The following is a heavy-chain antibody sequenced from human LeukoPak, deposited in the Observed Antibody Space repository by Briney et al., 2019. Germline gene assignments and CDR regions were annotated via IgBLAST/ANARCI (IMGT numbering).Heavy chain of an antibody. V-gene: IGHV3-21*01. Sequence: GGSLRLSCAASGFTFSSFSMNWVRQAPGKGLEWVSSIYSTTTYIYYADSVKGRFTISRDNAENSLYLQMNSLRAEDTAVYYCAREVPGGATALDYWGQGTLVTVSS. CDR2: IYSTTTYI. CDR3: AREVPGGATALDY. CDR1: GFTFSSFS. D-gene: IGHD1-26*01. J-gene: IGHJ4*02.